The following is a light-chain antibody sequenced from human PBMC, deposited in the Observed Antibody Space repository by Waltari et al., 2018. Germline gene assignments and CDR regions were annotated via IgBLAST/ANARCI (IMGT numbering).Light chain of an antibody. J-gene: IGKJ2*01. Sequence: DIQMTQSQSSLSASVGDRVTITCRASQDIRNSLAWYQQKPGKAPKLLLSDASRLQSGVPSRFSGSGSGTDYTLTISSLQPEDFATYYCQQYYTMFPYTFGQGTKLEIK. CDR1: QDIRNS. V-gene: IGKV1-NL1*01. CDR3: QQYYTMFPYT. CDR2: DAS.